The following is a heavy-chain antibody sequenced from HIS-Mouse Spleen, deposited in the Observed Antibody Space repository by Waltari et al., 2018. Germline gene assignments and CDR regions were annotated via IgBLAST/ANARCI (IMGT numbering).Heavy chain of an antibody. D-gene: IGHD1-26*01. Sequence: CPASGFTFSSYGMHWVRQAPGKGLEWVAVISYDGSNKYYADSVKGRFTISRDNSKNTLYLQMNSLGAEDTAVYYCVVSGSWGQGTMVTVSS. CDR2: ISYDGSNK. J-gene: IGHJ3*01. CDR3: VVSGS. CDR1: GFTFSSYG. V-gene: IGHV3-30*03.